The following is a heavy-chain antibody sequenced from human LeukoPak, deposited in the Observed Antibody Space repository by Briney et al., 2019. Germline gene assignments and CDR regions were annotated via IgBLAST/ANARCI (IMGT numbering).Heavy chain of an antibody. V-gene: IGHV3-23*01. D-gene: IGHD3-10*01. J-gene: IGHJ4*02. CDR1: GFTFSTYG. CDR3: AKRALYGSGTYYFDC. CDR2: IGISSDST. Sequence: GVSLRLSCAASGFTFSTYGMTWVRQAPGKGLEWVSDIGISSDSTYYADSVKGRFTISRDNSKNTLYLQMNSLRAEDTAVYYCAKRALYGSGTYYFDCWGQGTLVTVSS.